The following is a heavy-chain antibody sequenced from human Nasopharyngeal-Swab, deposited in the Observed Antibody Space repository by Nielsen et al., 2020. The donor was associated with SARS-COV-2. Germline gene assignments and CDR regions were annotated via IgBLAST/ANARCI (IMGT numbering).Heavy chain of an antibody. Sequence: SETLSLTCTVSGGSISSGGYYWSWIRQHPGKGLEWIGYIYYSGSTYYNPSLKSRVTISVDTSKNQFSLKLNSVTAADTAVYYCARDHYYDSSGYYSSHKRYYYGMDVWGQGTTVTVSS. CDR1: GGSISSGGYY. J-gene: IGHJ6*02. CDR3: ARDHYYDSSGYYSSHKRYYYGMDV. CDR2: IYYSGST. D-gene: IGHD3-22*01. V-gene: IGHV4-31*03.